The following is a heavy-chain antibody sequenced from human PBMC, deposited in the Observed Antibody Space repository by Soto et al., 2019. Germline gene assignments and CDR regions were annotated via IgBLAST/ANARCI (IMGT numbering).Heavy chain of an antibody. D-gene: IGHD1-26*01. CDR3: AKDISSYSGSYTYYFDY. Sequence: GGSLRLSCVASGFSFGKYAMHWVRQAPGKELEWVAVISHDGSKKYSADSVMGRFTISRDNSESTLFLQVNSLRGEDTAVYYCAKDISSYSGSYTYYFDYWGQGTLVTVSS. CDR2: ISHDGSKK. CDR1: GFSFGKYA. J-gene: IGHJ4*02. V-gene: IGHV3-30*18.